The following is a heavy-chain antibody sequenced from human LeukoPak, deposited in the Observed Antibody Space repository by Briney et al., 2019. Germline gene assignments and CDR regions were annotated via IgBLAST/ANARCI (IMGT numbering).Heavy chain of an antibody. J-gene: IGHJ4*02. CDR2: VIPIFGTA. V-gene: IGHV1-69*05. CDR1: GGTFSSYA. Sequence: SVKVSCKASGGTFSSYAISWVRQAPGQGLEWMGGVIPIFGTANYAQKFQGRVTITTDESTSTAYMELSSLRSEDTAVYYCARSSGAAMVLIYWGQGTLVTVSS. D-gene: IGHD5-18*01. CDR3: ARSSGAAMVLIY.